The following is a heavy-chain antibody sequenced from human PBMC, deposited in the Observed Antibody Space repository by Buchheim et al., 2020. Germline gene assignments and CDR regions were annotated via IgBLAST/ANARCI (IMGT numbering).Heavy chain of an antibody. D-gene: IGHD6-19*01. CDR2: IKQDGSEK. Sequence: EVQLVESGGGLVQPGGSLRLSCAASGFTFSSYWMSWVRQAPGKGLEWVANIKQDGSEKYYVDSVKGRFTISRDNAKNSLYLKMNSVRAEDTAVYYCARVRSSSGWSNYYYGMDVWGQGTT. V-gene: IGHV3-7*01. CDR3: ARVRSSSGWSNYYYGMDV. J-gene: IGHJ6*02. CDR1: GFTFSSYW.